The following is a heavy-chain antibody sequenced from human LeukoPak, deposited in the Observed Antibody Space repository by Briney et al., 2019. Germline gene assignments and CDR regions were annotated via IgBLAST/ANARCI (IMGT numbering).Heavy chain of an antibody. CDR1: GFTFSSYW. J-gene: IGHJ4*02. V-gene: IGHV3-74*01. CDR3: ASGSSTSCYD. Sequence: GGSLRLSCAASGFTFSSYWMHWVRQAPGKGPVWVSRINTGGSSTSYADSVKGRFTISRDNAKNTLYLQMNSLRAEDTAVYYCASGSSTSCYDWGQGTLVTVSS. D-gene: IGHD2-2*01. CDR2: INTGGSST.